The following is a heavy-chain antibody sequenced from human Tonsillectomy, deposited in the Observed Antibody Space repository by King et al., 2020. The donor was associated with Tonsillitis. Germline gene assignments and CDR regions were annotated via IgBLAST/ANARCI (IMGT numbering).Heavy chain of an antibody. V-gene: IGHV1-69*09. D-gene: IGHD2-21*02. CDR2: IIPILGIA. Sequence: QLVQSGAEVKKPGSSVKVSCKASGGTFSSYAISWVRQAPGQGLEWMGRIIPILGIANYAQKFQGRVTITADKSTSTAYMELSSLRSEDTAVYYCARDTGFYCCGYCYHGGWFVPWGQGTLVTVSS. CDR3: ARDTGFYCCGYCYHGGWFVP. CDR1: GGTFSSYA. J-gene: IGHJ5*02.